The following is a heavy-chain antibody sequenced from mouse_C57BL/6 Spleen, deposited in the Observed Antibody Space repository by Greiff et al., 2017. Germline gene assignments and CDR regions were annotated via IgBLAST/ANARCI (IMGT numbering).Heavy chain of an antibody. J-gene: IGHJ4*01. V-gene: IGHV6-3*01. Sequence: EVNLVESGGGLVQPGGSMKLSCVASGFTFSNYWMNWVRQSPEKGLEWVAQIRLKSDNYATHYAESVKGRFTISRDDSKSSVYLQMNNLRAEDTGIYYCTGSSGYNAMDYWGQGTSVTVSS. D-gene: IGHD3-2*02. CDR2: IRLKSDNYAT. CDR3: TGSSGYNAMDY. CDR1: GFTFSNYW.